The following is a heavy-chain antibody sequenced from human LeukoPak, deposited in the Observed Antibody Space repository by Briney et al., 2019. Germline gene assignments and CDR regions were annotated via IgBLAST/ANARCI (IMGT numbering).Heavy chain of an antibody. Sequence: PGGSLRLSCVASGFTFSSYEMNWVRQAPGKGLEWVSYISSSGSTIYYADSVKGRFPISRDNAKNSLYLQMNSLRAEDTAVYYCAREPQWLPFDYWGQGTLVTVSS. V-gene: IGHV3-48*03. D-gene: IGHD5-12*01. CDR2: ISSSGSTI. CDR1: GFTFSSYE. J-gene: IGHJ4*02. CDR3: AREPQWLPFDY.